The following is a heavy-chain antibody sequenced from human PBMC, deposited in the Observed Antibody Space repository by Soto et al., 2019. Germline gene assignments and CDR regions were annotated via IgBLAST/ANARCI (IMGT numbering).Heavy chain of an antibody. Sequence: EVQLLESGGGLVQPGGSLRLSCAASGFTFSSYAMSWVRQAPGKGLEWVSAISGSGGSTYYADSVKGRFTISRDNSKNTLYLQMNSLRAEDTAVYYCAKVSFSVVVAACSLDYWGQGTLVTVSS. CDR2: ISGSGGST. V-gene: IGHV3-23*01. CDR3: AKVSFSVVVAACSLDY. D-gene: IGHD2-15*01. CDR1: GFTFSSYA. J-gene: IGHJ4*02.